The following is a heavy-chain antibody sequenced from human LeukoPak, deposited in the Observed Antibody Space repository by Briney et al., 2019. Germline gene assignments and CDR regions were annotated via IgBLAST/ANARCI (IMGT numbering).Heavy chain of an antibody. V-gene: IGHV4-34*01. CDR1: GGSLSGYY. CDR3: ARGHGRRYWYFDL. Sequence: SETLSLTCAFYGGSLSGYYWSWIRQPPGKGLEWIGEINHSGSTNYNPSLKSRVTISVDTSKNQFSLKLSSVTAADTAVYYCARGHGRRYWYFDLWGRGTLVTVSS. CDR2: INHSGST. D-gene: IGHD4-17*01. J-gene: IGHJ2*01.